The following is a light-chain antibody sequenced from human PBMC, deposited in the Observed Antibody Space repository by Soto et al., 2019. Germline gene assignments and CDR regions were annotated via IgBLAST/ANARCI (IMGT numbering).Light chain of an antibody. V-gene: IGKV3-11*01. CDR3: QQYVTSSPRT. J-gene: IGKJ1*01. CDR1: QSVSSY. Sequence: EIVLTQSPGTLSLSPVERATLSGMASQSVSSYLAWYQQKPGQAPRLLIYDASTRATGIPARFSGSGSGTDFTLTITSLESEDFAVYYCQQYVTSSPRTFGQGTKVDIK. CDR2: DAS.